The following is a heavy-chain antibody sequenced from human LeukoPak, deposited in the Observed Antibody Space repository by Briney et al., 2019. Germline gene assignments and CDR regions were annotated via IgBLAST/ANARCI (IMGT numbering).Heavy chain of an antibody. J-gene: IGHJ6*03. CDR3: ARVKEGRIAVAGTGYNYYYMDV. Sequence: GASVKVSCTASGYTFTGYYMHWVRQAPGQGLEWMGWISAYNGNTNYAQKLQGRVTMTTDTSTSTAYMELRSLRSDDTAVYYCARVKEGRIAVAGTGYNYYYMDVWGKGTTVTISS. V-gene: IGHV1-18*04. CDR1: GYTFTGYY. D-gene: IGHD6-19*01. CDR2: ISAYNGNT.